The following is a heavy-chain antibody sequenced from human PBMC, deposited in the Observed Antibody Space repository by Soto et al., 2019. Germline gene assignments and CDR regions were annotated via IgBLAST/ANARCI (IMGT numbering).Heavy chain of an antibody. D-gene: IGHD3-10*01. V-gene: IGHV1-69*05. J-gene: IGHJ6*02. CDR3: AAELGFGKLSVV. Sequence: SVKVSCKASGDTFKDCVISWVRQAPGQGLEWMGGIIPLFGTTDFAQRFQGRLTITTDESTTTAYMELSRLRSEDTATYYCAAELGFGKLSVVWGQGTTVTVSS. CDR2: IIPLFGTT. CDR1: GDTFKDCV.